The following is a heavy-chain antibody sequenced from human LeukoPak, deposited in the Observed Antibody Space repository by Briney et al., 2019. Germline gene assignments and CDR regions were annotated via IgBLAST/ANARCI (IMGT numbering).Heavy chain of an antibody. CDR2: ISWNSGSI. J-gene: IGHJ4*02. CDR1: GFTFSSYS. V-gene: IGHV3-9*01. Sequence: PGGSLRLSCAASGFTFSSYSMNWVRQAPGKGLEWVSGISWNSGSIGYADSVKGRFTISRDNAKNSLYLQMNSLRAEDTALYYCAGGHYYDSSGYYRYWGQGTLVTVSS. CDR3: AGGHYYDSSGYYRY. D-gene: IGHD3-22*01.